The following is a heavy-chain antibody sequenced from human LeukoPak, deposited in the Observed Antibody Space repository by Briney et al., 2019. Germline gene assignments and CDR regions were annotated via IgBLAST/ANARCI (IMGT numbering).Heavy chain of an antibody. J-gene: IGHJ4*02. V-gene: IGHV3-30*18. CDR3: AKDSSLYYDSSGLDY. D-gene: IGHD3-22*01. Sequence: GGSLRLSCAASGFTFSDYGMHWVRQAPGKGLEWVAVISYDGSNKNYADSVKGRFTISRDNSKNTLYLQMNSLRAEDTAVYYCAKDSSLYYDSSGLDYWGQGTLVTVSS. CDR2: ISYDGSNK. CDR1: GFTFSDYG.